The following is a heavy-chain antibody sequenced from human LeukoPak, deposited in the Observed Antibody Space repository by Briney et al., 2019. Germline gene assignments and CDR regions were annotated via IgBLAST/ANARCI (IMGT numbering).Heavy chain of an antibody. CDR1: DDSSSSYY. Sequence: PSETLSLTCTVSDDSSSSYYWSWIRQPAGKGLEWIGRIYTSGSTNYNPSLKSRVTMSVDTSKNQFSLRLSAVTAADTAVYYCATHSRSWYFDYSGQGTLVTVFS. CDR3: ATHSRSWYFDY. D-gene: IGHD6-13*01. V-gene: IGHV4-4*07. CDR2: IYTSGST. J-gene: IGHJ4*02.